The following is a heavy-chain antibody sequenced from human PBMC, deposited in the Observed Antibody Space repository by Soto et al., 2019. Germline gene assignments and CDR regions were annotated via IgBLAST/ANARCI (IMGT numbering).Heavy chain of an antibody. Sequence: QVQLVQSGAEVKKPGASVKVSCKASGYTFTSYGISWVRQAPGQGLEWMGWISAYNGNTNYAQKLQGRVTMTTDTSPSTADMELRNRRADETAVYYCARGGGVFGSGWLIRTNGMDVRGQGTTVTVSS. CDR3: ARGGGVFGSGWLIRTNGMDV. V-gene: IGHV1-18*01. CDR1: GYTFTSYG. CDR2: ISAYNGNT. D-gene: IGHD6-19*01. J-gene: IGHJ6*02.